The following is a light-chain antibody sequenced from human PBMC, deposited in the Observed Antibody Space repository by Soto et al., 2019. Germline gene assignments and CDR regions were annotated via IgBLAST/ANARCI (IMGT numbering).Light chain of an antibody. CDR3: AAWDDSLKGVL. J-gene: IGLJ2*01. CDR1: SSNIGSNT. Sequence: QSVLTQPPSASGTPGQRVTISCSGSSSNIGSNTVSWYQQLPGTAPKLLIFSNNQRPSGVPDRFSGSKSGTSASLAISGLQSEHEADYYCAAWDDSLKGVLFGGGTKLTV. V-gene: IGLV1-44*01. CDR2: SNN.